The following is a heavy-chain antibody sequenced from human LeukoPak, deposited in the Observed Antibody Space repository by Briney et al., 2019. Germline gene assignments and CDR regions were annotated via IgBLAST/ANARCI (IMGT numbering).Heavy chain of an antibody. CDR3: ARGTPDYYGSGSYYLAYGMDV. V-gene: IGHV4-30-2*01. J-gene: IGHJ6*04. D-gene: IGHD3-10*01. CDR1: GGSISSGGYS. Sequence: SQTLSLTCAVSGGSISSGGYSWSWIRQPPGKGLEWIGYIYHSGSTYHNPSLKSRVTISVDRSKNQFSLKLSSVTAADTAVYYCARGTPDYYGSGSYYLAYGMDVWGKGTTVTVSS. CDR2: IYHSGST.